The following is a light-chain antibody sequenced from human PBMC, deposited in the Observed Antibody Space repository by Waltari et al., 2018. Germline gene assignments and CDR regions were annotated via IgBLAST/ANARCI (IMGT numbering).Light chain of an antibody. CDR2: DNY. CDR3: ANWDISLPAVV. V-gene: IGLV1-51*01. Sequence: QSVLTQPPSVSAPPGQKVTISCSGSSSNIGNYLVSWYHQLPGATPKLIIYDNYKRPSGMPERISASKSGTSATMDITGLQIGDEAEYYCANWDISLPAVVFGGGTKVTVL. CDR1: SSNIGNYL. J-gene: IGLJ2*01.